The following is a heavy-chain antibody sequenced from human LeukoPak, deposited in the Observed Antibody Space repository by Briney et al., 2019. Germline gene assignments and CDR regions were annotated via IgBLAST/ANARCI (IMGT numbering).Heavy chain of an antibody. CDR2: LNPNSGGT. V-gene: IGHV1-2*02. Sequence: ASVTVSRKASGYDFSDYYIHWVRQAPGQGVDGMGWLNPNSGGTNYAQKFQGRVTMTRDTSISIVYMELSRLRSDDTAVYFCARDRQSTVLDYWGQGTLVTV. J-gene: IGHJ4*02. CDR1: GYDFSDYY. CDR3: ARDRQSTVLDY. D-gene: IGHD1-26*01.